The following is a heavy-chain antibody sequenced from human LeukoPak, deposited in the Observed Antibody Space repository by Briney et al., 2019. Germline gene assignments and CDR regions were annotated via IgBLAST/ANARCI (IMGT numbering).Heavy chain of an antibody. D-gene: IGHD2-2*01. J-gene: IGHJ5*02. CDR1: GYSFTSYW. CDR3: ARLGVVVPAAPESWFDP. V-gene: IGHV5-51*01. CDR2: IYPGDSDT. Sequence: GESLKISCKGSGYSFTSYWIGWVRQMPGKGLEWMGIIYPGDSDTRYSPSLQGQVTISADKSISTAYLQWSSLKASDTAMYYCARLGVVVPAAPESWFDPWGQGTLVTVSS.